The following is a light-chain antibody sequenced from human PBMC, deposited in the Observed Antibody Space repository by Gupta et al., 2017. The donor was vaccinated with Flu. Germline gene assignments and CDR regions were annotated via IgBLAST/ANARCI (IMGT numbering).Light chain of an antibody. CDR2: EAS. CDR3: HQGDTTPLT. V-gene: IGKV1-39*01. Sequence: DTQMTQSPSSLSASVGDRVTITCRASQNINNFLTWYQQKPGGAPRLLIYEASYLQTGVPSRFGGSGSAAVFMLTISILHPEYSATYCVHQGDTTPLTFGGGTRV. J-gene: IGKJ4*01. CDR1: QNINNF.